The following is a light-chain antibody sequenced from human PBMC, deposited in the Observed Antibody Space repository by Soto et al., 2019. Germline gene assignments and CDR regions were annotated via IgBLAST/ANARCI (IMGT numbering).Light chain of an antibody. V-gene: IGLV4-60*02. Sequence: QSVLTQSSSASASLGSSVKLTCTLSSGHSSYIIAWHQQQPGKAPRYLMKLEGSGSYNKGSGVPDRFSGSSSGADRYLTISNLQFEDEADYYCETWDSPLWVFGGGTKLTVL. CDR2: LEGSGSY. J-gene: IGLJ3*02. CDR1: SGHSSYI. CDR3: ETWDSPLWV.